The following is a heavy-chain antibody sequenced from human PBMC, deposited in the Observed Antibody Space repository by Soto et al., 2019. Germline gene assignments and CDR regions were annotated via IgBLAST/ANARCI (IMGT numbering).Heavy chain of an antibody. J-gene: IGHJ6*02. D-gene: IGHD3-16*01. CDR1: GFTFSSYE. CDR2: ISSSGSTI. V-gene: IGHV3-48*03. Sequence: PGGSLRLSCAASGFTFSSYEMNWVRQAPGKGLEWVSYISSSGSTIYYADSVKGRFTISRDNAKNSLYLQMNSLGVEDTAVYYCARVRRSPYGVDVWGQGTTVTVSS. CDR3: ARVRRSPYGVDV.